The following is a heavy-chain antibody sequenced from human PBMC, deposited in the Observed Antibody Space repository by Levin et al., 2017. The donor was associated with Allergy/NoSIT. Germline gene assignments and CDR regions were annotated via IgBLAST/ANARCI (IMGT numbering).Heavy chain of an antibody. CDR1: GGSISSSSYY. Sequence: SQTLSLTCTVSGGSISSSSYYWGWIRQPPGKGLEWIGSIYYSGSTYYNPSLKSRVTISVDTSKNQFSLKLSSVTAADTAVYYCASGYSSSWYNWFDPWGQGTLVTVSS. V-gene: IGHV4-39*01. CDR2: IYYSGST. D-gene: IGHD6-13*01. CDR3: ASGYSSSWYNWFDP. J-gene: IGHJ5*02.